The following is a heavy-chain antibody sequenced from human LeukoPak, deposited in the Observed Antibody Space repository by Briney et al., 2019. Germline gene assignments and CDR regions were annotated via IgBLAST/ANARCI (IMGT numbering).Heavy chain of an antibody. CDR2: IYYSGST. J-gene: IGHJ4*02. V-gene: IGHV4-39*07. D-gene: IGHD3-10*01. CDR1: GGSIRSSSYY. CDR3: ARDEGGYYGSGSYYYN. Sequence: SETLSLTCTVSGGSIRSSSYYWGWIRQPPGKGLEWIGSIYYSGSTYYNPSLKSRVTISVDTSKNQFSLKLSSVTAADTAVYYCARDEGGYYGSGSYYYNWGQGTLVTVSS.